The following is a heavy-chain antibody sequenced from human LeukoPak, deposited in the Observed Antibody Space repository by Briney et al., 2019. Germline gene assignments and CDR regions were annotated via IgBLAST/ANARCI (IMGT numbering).Heavy chain of an antibody. CDR3: ARLQGYGDEAFDY. D-gene: IGHD2-21*02. V-gene: IGHV4-61*08. Sequence: SETLSLTCTVSGGSISSGGYYWSWIRQPPGKGLEWIGCIYYSGSTNYNPSLKSRVTISVDTSKNQFSLKLSSVTAADTAVYYCARLQGYGDEAFDYWGQGTLVTVSS. J-gene: IGHJ4*02. CDR2: IYYSGST. CDR1: GGSISSGGYY.